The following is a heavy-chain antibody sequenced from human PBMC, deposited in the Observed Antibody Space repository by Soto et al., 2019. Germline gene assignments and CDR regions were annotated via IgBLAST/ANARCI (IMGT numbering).Heavy chain of an antibody. CDR2: IKPDGSAT. CDR3: ARDRRGDGNRCFRDGCYYYGMDV. D-gene: IGHD2-15*01. V-gene: IGHV3-7*01. J-gene: IGHJ6*02. Sequence: EVQLVESGGGLVQPGGSLRLSCAVSGFTFGSYWMNWVRLIPGKGLEWVAYIKPDGSATYYVDSVKGRFTISRDNAKNSLYLQMNSLRAEDTAVYYCARDRRGDGNRCFRDGCYYYGMDVWGQGTTVTVSS. CDR1: GFTFGSYW.